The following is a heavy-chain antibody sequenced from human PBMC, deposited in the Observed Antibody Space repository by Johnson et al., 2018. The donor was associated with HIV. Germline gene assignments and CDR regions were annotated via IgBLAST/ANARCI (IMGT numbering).Heavy chain of an antibody. CDR2: INADGSAK. D-gene: IGHD1-26*01. CDR1: GFSFSSTW. CDR3: VRDPGWGALDI. J-gene: IGHJ3*02. Sequence: AASGFSFSSTWMTWVRQAPGKGLEWVAFINADGSAKTYMDSARGRFTISRDNAENSLFLQIHSLRAEDTAVYYCVRDPGWGALDIWGHGTMVTVSS. V-gene: IGHV3-7*05.